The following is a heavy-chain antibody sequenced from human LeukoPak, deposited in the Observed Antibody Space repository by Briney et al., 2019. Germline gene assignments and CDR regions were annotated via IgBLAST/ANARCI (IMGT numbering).Heavy chain of an antibody. CDR3: ARGLRITMVRGVIGPLDY. Sequence: SETLSLTCKVSGGSMGSSYWSWHRQTAAKGLEWIGRFFTGGSTYYNPSLESRVTISVDTSMNQFSLKVTSVTAADTAVYYCARGLRITMVRGVIGPLDYWGQGTLVTVSS. CDR1: GGSMGSSY. V-gene: IGHV4-4*07. D-gene: IGHD3-10*01. CDR2: FFTGGST. J-gene: IGHJ4*02.